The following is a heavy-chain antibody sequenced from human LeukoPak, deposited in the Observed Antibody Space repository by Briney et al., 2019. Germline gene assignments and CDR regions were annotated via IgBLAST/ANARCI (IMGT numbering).Heavy chain of an antibody. CDR1: GVTFSNVW. V-gene: IGHV3-15*01. Sequence: GGSLRLSCAASGVTFSNVWMSWVRQAPGKGLEWVGRIKSKTDGGTTDYAAPVKGRFTISRDETKNTLYLQMNSLKTEDTAGYYCTTDLLGEITMIVVAQHSILMDVWGQGTTVTVSS. CDR2: IKSKTDGGTT. CDR3: TTDLLGEITMIVVAQHSILMDV. J-gene: IGHJ6*02. D-gene: IGHD3-22*01.